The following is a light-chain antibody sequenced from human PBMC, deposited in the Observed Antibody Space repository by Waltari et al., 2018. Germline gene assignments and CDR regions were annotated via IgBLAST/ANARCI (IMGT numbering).Light chain of an antibody. CDR1: RRVTSNY. CDR2: GAS. V-gene: IGKV3-20*01. J-gene: IGKJ5*01. CDR3: QQFGSSPFT. Sequence: EIVLTQSPGTLSLSPGESATLSCRASRRVTSNYLAGYQQKPGQAPRLRIHGASSRATDIPDRFSGSGSGTDFTLTINRLEPEDFAVYYCQQFGSSPFTFGQGTRLEIK.